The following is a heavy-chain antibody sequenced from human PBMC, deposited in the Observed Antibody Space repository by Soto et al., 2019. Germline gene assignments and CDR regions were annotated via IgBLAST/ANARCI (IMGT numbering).Heavy chain of an antibody. D-gene: IGHD5-12*01. J-gene: IGHJ5*02. V-gene: IGHV4-59*01. CDR1: GDSISSYY. Sequence: SETLSLTCSVSGDSISSYYWSWIRQPPGKGLEWIGYIYYSGSTNYNPCFKSRVTISVDTPKNQFSLKLTSVTAADTAVYYCARGVATIGPWGQGTLVTVSS. CDR3: ARGVATIGP. CDR2: IYYSGST.